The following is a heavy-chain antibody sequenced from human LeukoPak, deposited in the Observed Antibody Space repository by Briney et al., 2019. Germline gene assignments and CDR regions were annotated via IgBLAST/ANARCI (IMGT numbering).Heavy chain of an antibody. J-gene: IGHJ4*02. CDR3: ARDEVDDHYDSSGYYYY. CDR1: GGTFSSYA. V-gene: IGHV1-69*04. Sequence: SVKVSCKASGGTFSSYAISWVRQAPGQGLEWMGRIIPILGIANYAQKFQGRVTITADKSTSTAYMELSSLRSEDTAVYYCARDEVDDHYDSSGYYYYWGQGTLVTVSS. CDR2: IIPILGIA. D-gene: IGHD3-22*01.